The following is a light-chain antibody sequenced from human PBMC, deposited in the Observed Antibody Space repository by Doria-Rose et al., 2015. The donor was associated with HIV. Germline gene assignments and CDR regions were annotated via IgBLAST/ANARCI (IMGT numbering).Light chain of an antibody. CDR1: QRFSSTY. V-gene: IGKV3-20*01. CDR3: HQYGTSWT. Sequence: TQSPGTLSLSPGERATLSCRASQRFSSTYLAWYQQTPNQAPSLLIYDGSTRATGIPDRLSARVSGTDFTLPINRLEPEDFALYYCHQYGTSWTFGQGTKVEI. CDR2: DGS. J-gene: IGKJ1*01.